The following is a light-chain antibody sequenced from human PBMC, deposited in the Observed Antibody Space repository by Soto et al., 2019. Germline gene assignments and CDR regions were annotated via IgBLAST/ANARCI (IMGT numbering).Light chain of an antibody. J-gene: IGKJ1*01. CDR1: QSVSGW. CDR3: QQYETFSGT. CDR2: DAS. Sequence: DIQMTQSPSTLSASVGGRVTITCRASQSVSGWLAWYQQKPGEAPKLLIYDASALPRGVPARFSGSGSGTKVTLTIASVQPDDFATDYCQQYETFSGTFGPGTKV. V-gene: IGKV1-5*01.